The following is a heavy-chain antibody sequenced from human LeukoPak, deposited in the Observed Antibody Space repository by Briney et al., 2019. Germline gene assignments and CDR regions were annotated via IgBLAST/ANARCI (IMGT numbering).Heavy chain of an antibody. J-gene: IGHJ4*02. D-gene: IGHD3-22*01. V-gene: IGHV1-69*04. Sequence: SVKLSCKASGGTFSSYAISWVRQAPGQGLEWMGRIIPIFGIANYAQKFQGRVTITADKSTSTAYMELSSLRSEDTAVYYCAPGYYDSSGFGGYWGQGTLVTVSS. CDR1: GGTFSSYA. CDR2: IIPIFGIA. CDR3: APGYYDSSGFGGY.